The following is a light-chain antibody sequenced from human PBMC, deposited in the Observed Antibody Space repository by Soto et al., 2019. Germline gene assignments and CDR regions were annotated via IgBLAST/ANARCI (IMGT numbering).Light chain of an antibody. CDR3: QQYENSPIT. Sequence: IVLTQSPGTLSLSPGERATLSCRASQSVSSSYLAWYQQKPGQAPRLLIYGASSRATGIPDRFSGTGSETDFTLTINRLEPEDFAVYYCQQYENSPITFGQGTHWRL. CDR1: QSVSSSY. CDR2: GAS. J-gene: IGKJ5*01. V-gene: IGKV3-20*01.